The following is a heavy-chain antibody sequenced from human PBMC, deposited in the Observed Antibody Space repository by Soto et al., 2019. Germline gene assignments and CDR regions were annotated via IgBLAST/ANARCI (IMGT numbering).Heavy chain of an antibody. CDR2: IKQDGTER. CDR3: VTGDHADY. CDR1: GITNSTYW. V-gene: IGHV3-7*03. D-gene: IGHD3-10*01. J-gene: IGHJ4*02. Sequence: EVQLVESGGALVRPGESLRLSCAASGITNSTYWMGWFRQAPGRGLEWVATIKQDGTERYYMDSLKGRFTISRDNAINSLYLQMSSLRAEDTAVYFCVTGDHADYWGQGTLVTVSS.